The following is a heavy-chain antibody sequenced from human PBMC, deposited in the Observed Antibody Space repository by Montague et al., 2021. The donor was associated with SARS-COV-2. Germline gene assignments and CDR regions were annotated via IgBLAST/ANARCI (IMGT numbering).Heavy chain of an antibody. CDR2: ITSSSDYI. CDR1: GLTFSSYS. V-gene: IGHV3-21*01. D-gene: IGHD1-14*01. Sequence: SLRLSCAASGLTFSSYSMVWVRQAPGKGLEWVSSITSSSDYIHYAVSVKGRFTISRDNDRNSLYLLMNSLRAEDTAVYYCTQKRGPSRTTWHYFDYWGQGTLVTVSS. CDR3: TQKRGPSRTTWHYFDY. J-gene: IGHJ4*02.